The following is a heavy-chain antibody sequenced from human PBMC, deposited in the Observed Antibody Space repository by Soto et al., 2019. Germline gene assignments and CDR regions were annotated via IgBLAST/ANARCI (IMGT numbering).Heavy chain of an antibody. CDR1: GFTFENVW. CDR3: NAYCDFWGGHTPL. V-gene: IGHV3-15*07. CDR2: IKSKADGETI. Sequence: EVQLVESGGGLVKPGGSVGLSCAASGFTFENVWMHWVRQAPGKGLEWVGRIKSKADGETIDYAEPVKGRFSISRDDSKNTLYLQMNNLKTEHTAVYYCNAYCDFWGGHTPLWGQGTLVAVSS. D-gene: IGHD3-3*01. J-gene: IGHJ4*02.